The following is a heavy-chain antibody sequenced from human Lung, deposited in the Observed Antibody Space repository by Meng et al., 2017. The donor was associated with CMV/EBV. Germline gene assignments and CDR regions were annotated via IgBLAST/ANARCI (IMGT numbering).Heavy chain of an antibody. CDR1: GFTFSSYA. D-gene: IGHD3-3*01. J-gene: IGHJ4*02. CDR3: AKAGRITIFGVVTNHYSYFDY. CDR2: ISGSGGST. V-gene: IGHV3-23*01. Sequence: GESXKISCAASGFTFSSYAVSWVRQAPGKGLEWVSAISGSGGSTYYADSVKGRFTISRDNSKNTLYLQMNSLRAEDTAVYYCAKAGRITIFGVVTNHYSYFDYWGQGTLVTVSS.